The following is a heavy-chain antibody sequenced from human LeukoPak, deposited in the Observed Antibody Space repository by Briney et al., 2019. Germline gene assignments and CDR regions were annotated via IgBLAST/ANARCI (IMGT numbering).Heavy chain of an antibody. CDR1: GFTFSRYG. CDR3: ARDRYSSGWPEDY. Sequence: PGGSLRLSCVASGFTFSRYGMHWVRQTPGKGLEWVAFIRFDGSKKHYADFVKGRFTISRDDSRSALDLQMSSLRVEDTAVYYCARDRYSSGWPEDYWGQGTLVTVSS. J-gene: IGHJ4*02. D-gene: IGHD6-19*01. CDR2: IRFDGSKK. V-gene: IGHV3-30*02.